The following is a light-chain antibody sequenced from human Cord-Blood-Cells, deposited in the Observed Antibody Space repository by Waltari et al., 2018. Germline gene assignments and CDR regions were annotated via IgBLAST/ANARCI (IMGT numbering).Light chain of an antibody. CDR2: GDS. J-gene: IGLJ3*02. Sequence: QSVLTPPPSVSGAPGQRVTISCTGSSSNIGAGYDVHWYQQLPGTAPKLLIYGDSNRASGVPDRFSGSKSGTSASLAITGLQAEDEADYYCQSYDSSLSGCVFGGGTKLTVL. CDR3: QSYDSSLSGCV. V-gene: IGLV1-40*01. CDR1: SSNIGAGYD.